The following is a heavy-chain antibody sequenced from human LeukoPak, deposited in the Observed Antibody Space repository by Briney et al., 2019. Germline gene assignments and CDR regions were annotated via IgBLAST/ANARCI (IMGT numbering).Heavy chain of an antibody. J-gene: IGHJ5*02. D-gene: IGHD3-10*01. Sequence: GSLRLSCAASGFTFSSYWMSWIRQPPGKGLEWIGSIYYSGSTYYNPSLKSRVTISVDTSKNQFSLKLSSVTAADTAVYYCARLNYYGSGRYYPPLYNWFDPWGQGTLVTVSS. CDR2: IYYSGST. V-gene: IGHV4-39*01. CDR1: GFTFSSYW. CDR3: ARLNYYGSGRYYPPLYNWFDP.